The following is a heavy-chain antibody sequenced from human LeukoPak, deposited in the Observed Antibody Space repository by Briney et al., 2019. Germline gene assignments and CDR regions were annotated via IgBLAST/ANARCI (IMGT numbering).Heavy chain of an antibody. V-gene: IGHV3-33*01. D-gene: IGHD6-13*01. J-gene: IGHJ4*02. Sequence: PGGSLRLSCTASGFPFTDYGMHWVRQVPGKGLEWVAVIWYGGRSQYYADSVKGRFISSRDNSKTTLYLQMNSLRAEDTALYYCARTKAGILYYFDSWGQGTLVTVSS. CDR1: GFPFTDYG. CDR3: ARTKAGILYYFDS. CDR2: IWYGGRSQ.